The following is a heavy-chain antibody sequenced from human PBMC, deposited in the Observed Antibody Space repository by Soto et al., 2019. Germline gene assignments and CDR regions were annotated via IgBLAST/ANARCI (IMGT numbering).Heavy chain of an antibody. V-gene: IGHV3-15*07. CDR1: GFSFSTAW. D-gene: IGHD6-19*01. Sequence: GGSLRLSCSASGFSFSTAWMSWVRQAPGKGLEWVGRIRGEAEGRTTEYAAPVKDRFTISRDDSKTTLYLQLNSLTSEDTAVYYCTRAPRGIIVAPDYWGQGTLVTVSS. J-gene: IGHJ4*02. CDR3: TRAPRGIIVAPDY. CDR2: IRGEAEGRTT.